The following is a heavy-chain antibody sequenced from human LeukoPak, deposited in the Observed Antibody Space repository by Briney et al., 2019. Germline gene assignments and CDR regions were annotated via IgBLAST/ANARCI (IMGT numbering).Heavy chain of an antibody. CDR1: GFTFDDYA. J-gene: IGHJ4*02. CDR3: AKGVAAAGRDYFDY. Sequence: GGSLRLSCAGSGFTFDDYAMHWVRQAPGKGLEWVSGISWNSGSIGYADSVKGRFTISRDYAKNSLYLQMNSLRAEDMALYYCAKGVAAAGRDYFDYWGQGTLVTVSS. V-gene: IGHV3-9*03. D-gene: IGHD6-13*01. CDR2: ISWNSGSI.